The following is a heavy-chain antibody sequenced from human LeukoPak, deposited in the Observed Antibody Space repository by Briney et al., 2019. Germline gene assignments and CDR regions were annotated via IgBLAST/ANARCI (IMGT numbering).Heavy chain of an antibody. Sequence: PGGSLRLSCAASGFTFSSYEMNWVRQAPGKGLEWVSYISSSGGTIYYADSVKGRFTISRDNAKNSLYLQMNSLRAEDTAVYYCARGSSSTNGFYGMDVWGQGTTVTVSS. V-gene: IGHV3-48*03. CDR3: ARGSSSTNGFYGMDV. CDR1: GFTFSSYE. CDR2: ISSSGGTI. D-gene: IGHD2-2*01. J-gene: IGHJ6*02.